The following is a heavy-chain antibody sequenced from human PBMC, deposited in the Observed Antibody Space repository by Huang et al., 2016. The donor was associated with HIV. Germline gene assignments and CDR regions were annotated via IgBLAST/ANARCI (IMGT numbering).Heavy chain of an antibody. V-gene: IGHV1-69*01. CDR3: ARWSGYTYGFNWFDP. J-gene: IGHJ5*02. CDR1: GGTFSSYG. Sequence: QVQLVQSGTEVKKPGSSVKVSCKASGGTFSSYGITWVRQAPGQGLEWMGGIIPLFGTANYAQKGQGRVTIRADESTSTADMEVTDLRSEDTAVYYCARWSGYTYGFNWFDPWGQGTLVTVSS. D-gene: IGHD5-18*01. CDR2: IIPLFGTA.